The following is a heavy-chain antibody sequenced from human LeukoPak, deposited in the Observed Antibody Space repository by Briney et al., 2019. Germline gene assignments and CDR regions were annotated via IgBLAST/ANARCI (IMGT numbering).Heavy chain of an antibody. CDR2: INEDGSRK. J-gene: IGHJ4*02. CDR1: GFTFSNNW. CDR3: AGGYYAGY. Sequence: GGSLSLSCVGSGFTFSNNWINWVRQAPGKGLEWVGNINEDGSRKNYADFVKGRFTISRDNSKNSLYLQMDSLRAEDTALYYCAGGYYAGYWGQGTQVTVSS. D-gene: IGHD2-2*01. V-gene: IGHV3-7*04.